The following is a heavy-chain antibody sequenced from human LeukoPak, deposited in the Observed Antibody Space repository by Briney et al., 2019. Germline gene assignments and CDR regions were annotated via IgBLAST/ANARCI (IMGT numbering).Heavy chain of an antibody. D-gene: IGHD5-12*01. CDR1: GGSISGYY. CDR2: IYYSGST. J-gene: IGHJ4*02. V-gene: IGHV4-59*08. Sequence: SETLSLTCTVSGGSISGYYWSWIRQPPGKGLEWIGYIYYSGSTYYNPSLKSRVTISVDTSKNQFSLKLSSVTAADTAVYYCARGTEFSGYAYDYWGQGTLVTVSS. CDR3: ARGTEFSGYAYDY.